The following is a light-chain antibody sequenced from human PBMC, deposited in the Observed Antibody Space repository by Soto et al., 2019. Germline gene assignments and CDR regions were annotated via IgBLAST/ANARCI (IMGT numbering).Light chain of an antibody. J-gene: IGKJ4*01. V-gene: IGKV3-11*01. CDR3: HQRINWPPFT. CDR1: ESVSSY. Sequence: EIVLTQSPATLSLSPGERATLSCRASESVSSYLAWYQQKPGQAPRLLIYDTSSRATGIPARFSGSGSGTDFTLTISSLEPEDVAVYYCHQRINWPPFTFGGGTKVDIK. CDR2: DTS.